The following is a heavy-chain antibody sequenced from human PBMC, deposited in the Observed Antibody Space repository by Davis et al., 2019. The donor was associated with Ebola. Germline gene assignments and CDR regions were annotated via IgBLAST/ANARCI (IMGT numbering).Heavy chain of an antibody. Sequence: SETLSLTCAVYGGSFSGYYWSWIRQPPGKGLEWIGEINHSGSTNYNPSLKSRVTISVDTSKNQFSLKLSSVTAADTAVYYCARPVYPQRFDYWGQGTLVTVSS. CDR3: ARPVYPQRFDY. D-gene: IGHD2-8*01. CDR2: INHSGST. V-gene: IGHV4-34*01. CDR1: GGSFSGYY. J-gene: IGHJ4*02.